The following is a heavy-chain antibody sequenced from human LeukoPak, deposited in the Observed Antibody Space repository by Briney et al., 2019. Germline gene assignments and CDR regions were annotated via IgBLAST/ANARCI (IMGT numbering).Heavy chain of an antibody. CDR2: ISYDGSNK. D-gene: IGHD1-26*01. CDR1: GFTFSSYA. Sequence: GGSLRLSCAASGFTFSSYAMHWVRQAPGKGLEWVAVISYDGSNKYYADSVKGRFIISRDTSKNTLYLQMNSLRAEDTAMYYCVREDLGVDYWGQGTLVTVSS. CDR3: VREDLGVDY. V-gene: IGHV3-30*14. J-gene: IGHJ4*02.